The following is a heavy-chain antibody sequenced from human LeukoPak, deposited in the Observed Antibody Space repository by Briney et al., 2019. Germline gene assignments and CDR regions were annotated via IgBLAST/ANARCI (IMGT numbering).Heavy chain of an antibody. CDR3: ARGAVSIAVAGPLDAFDI. D-gene: IGHD6-19*01. J-gene: IGHJ3*02. V-gene: IGHV4-4*02. Sequence: SGTLSLTCAVSGGSINHNNWWGWVRQPPGKGLEWIGEIYHSGSTNYNPSLKSRVTISVDKSKNQFSLELSSVTAADTAVYYCARGAVSIAVAGPLDAFDIWGQGTMVTVSS. CDR2: IYHSGST. CDR1: GGSINHNNW.